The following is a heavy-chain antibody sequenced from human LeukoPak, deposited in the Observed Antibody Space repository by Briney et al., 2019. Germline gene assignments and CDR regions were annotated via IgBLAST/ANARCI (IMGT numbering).Heavy chain of an antibody. CDR1: GFTFSSYA. D-gene: IGHD3-22*01. J-gene: IGHJ4*02. V-gene: IGHV3-23*01. CDR3: AKDPSDSSGYYFGY. CDR2: ISGSGGNT. Sequence: GGSLRLSCAASGFTFSSYAMSWVRQAPGKGLEWVSAISGSGGNTYYADSVKGRFTISRDNSKNTLYLQMNSLRAEDTAVYYCAKDPSDSSGYYFGYWGQGTLVTVSS.